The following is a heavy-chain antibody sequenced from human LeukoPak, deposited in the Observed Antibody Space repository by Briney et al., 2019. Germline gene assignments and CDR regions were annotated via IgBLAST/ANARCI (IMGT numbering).Heavy chain of an antibody. Sequence: ASVKVSCKASGYTFTSYDINWVRQATGQGLEWMGWMNPNSGNTGYAQKFQGRVTITRNTSISTAYMELNSLRSEDTAVYYCARGASPFYYYYYMDVWGKGTTVTVSS. CDR1: GYTFTSYD. J-gene: IGHJ6*03. CDR3: ARGASPFYYYYYMDV. V-gene: IGHV1-8*03. CDR2: MNPNSGNT.